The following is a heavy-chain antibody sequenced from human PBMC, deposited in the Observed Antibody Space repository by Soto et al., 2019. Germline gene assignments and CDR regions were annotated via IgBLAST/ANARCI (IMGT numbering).Heavy chain of an antibody. CDR2: IWYDGSNK. V-gene: IGHV3-33*01. Sequence: QVQLVESGGGVVQPGRSLRLSCAASGFTFSSYGMHWVRQAPGKGLEWVAVIWYDGSNKYYADSVKGRFTISRDNSKNTLYLQMNSLRAEYTAVYYCARGYSSSWYYFDYWGQGTLVTVSS. CDR3: ARGYSSSWYYFDY. D-gene: IGHD6-13*01. J-gene: IGHJ4*02. CDR1: GFTFSSYG.